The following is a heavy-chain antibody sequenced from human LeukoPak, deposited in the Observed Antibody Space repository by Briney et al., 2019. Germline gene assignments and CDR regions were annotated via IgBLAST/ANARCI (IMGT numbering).Heavy chain of an antibody. CDR3: ARVLRYSYGFVDY. D-gene: IGHD5-18*01. J-gene: IGHJ4*02. CDR2: IYYDGSA. V-gene: IGHV4-59*01. CDR1: GGSFSSYY. Sequence: PSETLPLTCTVSGGSFSSYYWGWMRQPPGKGLEWIGHIYYDGSAHYNPSLKSRVAISVDTSKNQFSLKLTSVTAADTAVYYCARVLRYSYGFVDYWGQGTLVTVSS.